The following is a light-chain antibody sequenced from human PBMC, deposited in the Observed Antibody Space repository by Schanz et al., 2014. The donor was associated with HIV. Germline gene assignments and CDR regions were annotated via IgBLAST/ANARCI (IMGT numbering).Light chain of an antibody. CDR2: DAS. CDR1: QSVSSY. J-gene: IGKJ3*01. Sequence: EIEMTQSPATLSVSPGERATLSCRASQSVSSYLAWYQQKPGQAPRLLIYDASNRATGIPARFSGSGSGTDFTLTINRLEPEDFAVYYCQSYAGSFGPGTKVD. V-gene: IGKV3-11*01. CDR3: QSYAGS.